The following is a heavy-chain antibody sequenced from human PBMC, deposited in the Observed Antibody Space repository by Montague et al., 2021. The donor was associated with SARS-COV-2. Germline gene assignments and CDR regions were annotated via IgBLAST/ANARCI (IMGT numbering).Heavy chain of an antibody. CDR3: ASTYGGNLGYYYYYMDV. CDR1: GGSINNYY. J-gene: IGHJ6*03. D-gene: IGHD4-23*01. V-gene: IGHV4-59*12. CDR2: IHYTGSA. Sequence: SETLSLTCTVSGGSINNYYWSWIRQPPEKGPEWIAFIHYTGSANYNPSLKSRVTISVDTSKNQFSLKLSSVTAADTAVYYCASTYGGNLGYYYYYMDVWGKGTTVTVSS.